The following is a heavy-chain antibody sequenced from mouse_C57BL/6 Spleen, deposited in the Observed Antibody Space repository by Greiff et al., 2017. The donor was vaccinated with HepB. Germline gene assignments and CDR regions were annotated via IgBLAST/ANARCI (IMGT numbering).Heavy chain of an antibody. Sequence: QVHVKQPGAELVKPGASVKLSCKASGYTFTSYWMHWVKQRPGRGLEWIGRIDPNSGGTKYNEKFKSKATLTVDKPSSTAYMQLSSLTSEDSAVYYCARGDYSNYGWYFDVWGTGTTVTVSS. CDR2: IDPNSGGT. V-gene: IGHV1-72*01. CDR1: GYTFTSYW. J-gene: IGHJ1*03. CDR3: ARGDYSNYGWYFDV. D-gene: IGHD2-5*01.